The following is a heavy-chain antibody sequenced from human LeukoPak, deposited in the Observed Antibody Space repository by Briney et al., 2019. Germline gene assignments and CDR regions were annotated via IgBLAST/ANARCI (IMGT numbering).Heavy chain of an antibody. V-gene: IGHV3-7*01. CDR1: GFTFSSYW. J-gene: IGHJ4*02. D-gene: IGHD2-2*02. Sequence: GGSLRLSCAASGFTFSSYWMSWVRQAPGKGLEWVANIKQDGSEKYYVDSVKGRFTISRDNAKNSLYLQMNSLRAEDTAVYYCARVPRRYCSSTSCYTYWGQGTLVTVSS. CDR2: IKQDGSEK. CDR3: ARVPRRYCSSTSCYTY.